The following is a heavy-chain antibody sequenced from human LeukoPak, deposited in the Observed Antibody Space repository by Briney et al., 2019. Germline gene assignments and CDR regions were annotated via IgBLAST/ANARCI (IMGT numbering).Heavy chain of an antibody. D-gene: IGHD1-26*01. V-gene: IGHV3-11*01. CDR3: ASNLAANYHFYYGIDV. J-gene: IGHJ6*02. Sequence: GGSLRLSCAASGFTFSDYYMSWIRQAPGKGLEWVSFINSGGSSIYYVDSVKGRFTISRDNAKNSLYLQMSSLRAEDTAVYYCASNLAANYHFYYGIDVWGQGTSVTVSS. CDR1: GFTFSDYY. CDR2: INSGGSSI.